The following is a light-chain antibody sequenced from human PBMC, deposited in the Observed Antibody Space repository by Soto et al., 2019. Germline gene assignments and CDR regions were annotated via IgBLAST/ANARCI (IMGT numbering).Light chain of an antibody. CDR2: EGS. CDR1: SSDVGSYKF. V-gene: IGLV2-23*01. Sequence: QSALTQPASVSGSPGQSITISCTGTSSDVGSYKFVSWYQQHPGKAPTLMIYEGSERPSGVSDRFSGSKSGNTASLTISGLQAEDEADYFCSSYVGDSAYAFGTGTKVTVL. J-gene: IGLJ1*01. CDR3: SSYVGDSAYA.